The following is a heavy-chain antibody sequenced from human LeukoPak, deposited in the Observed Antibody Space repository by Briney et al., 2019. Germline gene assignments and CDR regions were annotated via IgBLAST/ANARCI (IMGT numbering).Heavy chain of an antibody. Sequence: SETLSLTCTVSGGSISSYYWSWIRQPPGKGLEWIGYIYYSGSTNYNPSLKSRVTISVDTSRNQFSLKLSSVTAADTAVYYCARDLLNEGNHLDYWGQGTLVTVSS. CDR2: IYYSGST. D-gene: IGHD4-23*01. CDR3: ARDLLNEGNHLDY. J-gene: IGHJ4*02. V-gene: IGHV4-59*01. CDR1: GGSISSYY.